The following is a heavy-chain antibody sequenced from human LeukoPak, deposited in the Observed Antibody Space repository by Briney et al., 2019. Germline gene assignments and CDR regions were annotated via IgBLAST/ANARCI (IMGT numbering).Heavy chain of an antibody. D-gene: IGHD3-16*01. V-gene: IGHV4-38-2*02. Sequence: SGPLSLTCTVSRYSISRGYYWGCIRHPPGKALVWIGNIYHSGSTYYNPSLKSRLTISVDTPKNQLSLTLPSVTAAHTAVYYCATLPLAGAVNFWGQGALVTVSS. J-gene: IGHJ4*02. CDR3: ATLPLAGAVNF. CDR1: RYSISRGYY. CDR2: IYHSGST.